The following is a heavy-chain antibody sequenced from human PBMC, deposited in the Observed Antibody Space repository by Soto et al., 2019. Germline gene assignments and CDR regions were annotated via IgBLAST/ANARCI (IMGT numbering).Heavy chain of an antibody. CDR1: GFTFDDYA. CDR2: ISWNSGSI. J-gene: IGHJ4*02. Sequence: GGSLRLSCAASGFTFDDYAMHWVRQAPGKGLEWVSGISWNSGSIGYADSVKGRFTISRDNAKNSLYLQMNSLRAEDTALYYCAKDRMTTVTTYDFDYWGQGTLVTVSS. CDR3: AKDRMTTVTTYDFDY. V-gene: IGHV3-9*01. D-gene: IGHD4-17*01.